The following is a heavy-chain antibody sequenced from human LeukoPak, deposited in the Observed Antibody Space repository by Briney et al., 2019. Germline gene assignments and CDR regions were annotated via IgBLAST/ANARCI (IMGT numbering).Heavy chain of an antibody. V-gene: IGHV3-15*07. D-gene: IGHD1-1*01. CDR3: TTQSGAWNFDY. Sequence: GGSLRLSCAASGFTFSDTWMNWVRQAPGKGLEWIGLIKRKTDDGTTDYAAPEKGRFTISRDDSKNTLYLQMNSLKTEDTAVYYCTTQSGAWNFDYWGQGTLVTVSS. J-gene: IGHJ4*02. CDR2: IKRKTDDGTT. CDR1: GFTFSDTW.